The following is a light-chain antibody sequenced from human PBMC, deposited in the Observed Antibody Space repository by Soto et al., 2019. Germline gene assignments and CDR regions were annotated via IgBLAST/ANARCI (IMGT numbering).Light chain of an antibody. J-gene: IGLJ3*02. V-gene: IGLV2-14*03. CDR2: DVS. Sequence: QSALTQPASVSGSPGQSIAISCTGTSSDVAAYNYVSWYQQHPGKAPKLMIYDVSNRLSGVSNRFSGSKSGNTASLTISGLQAEDEADYHCTSYTTSTTWVFGGGTKLTVL. CDR1: SSDVAAYNY. CDR3: TSYTTSTTWV.